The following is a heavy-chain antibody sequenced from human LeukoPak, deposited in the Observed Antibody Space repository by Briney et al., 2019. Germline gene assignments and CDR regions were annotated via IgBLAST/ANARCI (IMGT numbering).Heavy chain of an antibody. CDR3: AKDTQYYGSGPFDY. D-gene: IGHD3-10*01. CDR2: ISWNSGSI. Sequence: GGSLRLSCAVSGFTFSDYWMTWVRQAPGKGLEWVSGISWNSGSIGYADSVKGRFTISRDNAKNSLYLQMNSLRAEDMALYYCAKDTQYYGSGPFDYWGQGTLVTVSS. CDR1: GFTFSDYW. V-gene: IGHV3-9*03. J-gene: IGHJ4*02.